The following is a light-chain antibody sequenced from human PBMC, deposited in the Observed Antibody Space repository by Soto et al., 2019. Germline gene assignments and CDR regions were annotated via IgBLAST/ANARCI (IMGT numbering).Light chain of an antibody. CDR2: DAS. V-gene: IGKV3D-20*02. CDR3: RHRTNRPRT. J-gene: IGKJ5*01. CDR1: QSVSSSY. Sequence: LTRSPGHLSLSPWALAAPSCRTSQSVSSSYLAWYQQKPGQTPRHLIYDASNRAIGMPARCSGRGAGTDFTLTISSPEPHDVAEYYYRHRTNRPRTFGRGTRLEIK.